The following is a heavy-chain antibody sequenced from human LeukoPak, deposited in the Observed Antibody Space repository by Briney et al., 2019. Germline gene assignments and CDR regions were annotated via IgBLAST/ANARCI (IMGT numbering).Heavy chain of an antibody. CDR1: GLTVSSNY. V-gene: IGHV3-53*01. Sequence: PGRSLRLSCAASGLTVSSNYMRWVRQAPGKGLEWGSVIYSGGSTYYADAVKGRFTITRDNSKNTLYLQMNSLRAEDTAVYYCARDYGSGLLDYWGQGTLVTVSS. D-gene: IGHD3-10*01. CDR2: IYSGGST. CDR3: ARDYGSGLLDY. J-gene: IGHJ4*02.